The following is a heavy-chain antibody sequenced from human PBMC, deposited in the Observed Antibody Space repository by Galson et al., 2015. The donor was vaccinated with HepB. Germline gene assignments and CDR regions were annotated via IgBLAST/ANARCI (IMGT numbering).Heavy chain of an antibody. CDR3: ARDRSGYDFGSGYSSSLDY. Sequence: SLRLSCAASGFTFSSYWMSWVRQAPGKGLEWVANIKQDGSEKYYVDSVKGRFTISRDNAKNSLYLQMNSLRAEDTAVYFCARDRSGYDFGSGYSSSLDYWGQGTLVTVSS. CDR2: IKQDGSEK. D-gene: IGHD3-3*01. CDR1: GFTFSSYW. J-gene: IGHJ4*02. V-gene: IGHV3-7*01.